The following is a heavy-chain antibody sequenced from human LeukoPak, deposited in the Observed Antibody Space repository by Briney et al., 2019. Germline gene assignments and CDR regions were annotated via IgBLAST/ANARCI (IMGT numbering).Heavy chain of an antibody. V-gene: IGHV2-70*11. CDR3: ARNSPYDFWSGYSY. D-gene: IGHD3-3*01. Sequence: SGPTLVNPTQTLTLTCTFSAFSLRTTGVGVGWIRQPPGKALEWLARIDWDDDKYYGTSLKTRLTISKDTSKNQVVLTMTNMDPVDTATYYCARNSPYDFWSGYSYWGQGTLVTVSS. J-gene: IGHJ4*02. CDR2: IDWDDDK. CDR1: AFSLRTTGVG.